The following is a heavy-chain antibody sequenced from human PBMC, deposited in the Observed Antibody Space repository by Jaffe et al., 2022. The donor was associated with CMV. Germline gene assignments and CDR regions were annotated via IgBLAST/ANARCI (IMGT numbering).Heavy chain of an antibody. D-gene: IGHD6-13*01. CDR1: GFTFSSYA. J-gene: IGHJ3*02. V-gene: IGHV3-23*01. CDR3: AKSEGENGIAAAGFSWGAFDI. Sequence: EVQLLESGGGLVQPGGSLRLSCAASGFTFSSYAMSWVRQAPGKGLEWVSAISGSGGSTYYADSVKGRFTISRDNSKNTLYLQMNSLRAEDTAVYYCAKSEGENGIAAAGFSWGAFDIWGQGTMVTVSS. CDR2: ISGSGGST.